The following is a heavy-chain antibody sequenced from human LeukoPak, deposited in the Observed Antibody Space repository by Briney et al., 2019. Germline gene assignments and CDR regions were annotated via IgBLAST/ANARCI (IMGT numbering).Heavy chain of an antibody. D-gene: IGHD3-10*01. CDR3: ARRVTVVRGVINLGWFDP. CDR2: VYFSGST. CDR1: GGSVSSTSYY. V-gene: IGHV4-39*01. J-gene: IGHJ5*02. Sequence: SETLSLTCTVSGGSVSSTSYYWSWIRQPPGKGLEWIGSVYFSGSTHYKPSLKSRVTISVDTSKNQFSLKLRSVTAADTAVYYCARRVTVVRGVINLGWFDPWGQGTLVTVSS.